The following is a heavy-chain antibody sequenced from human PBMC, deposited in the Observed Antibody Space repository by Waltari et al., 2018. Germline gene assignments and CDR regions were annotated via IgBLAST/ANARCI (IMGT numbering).Heavy chain of an antibody. CDR3: ATVPLYSSSLENAFDI. J-gene: IGHJ3*02. Sequence: EVQLVQSGAEVKKPGATVKISCKASGYTFTDYYMHWVQQAPGKGLEWIGRVDPEDGETTYAAKFQGRVTITADTSTDTAYMGLSSLRSEDTAVYYCATVPLYSSSLENAFDIWGQGTMVTVSS. CDR1: GYTFTDYY. D-gene: IGHD6-13*01. V-gene: IGHV1-69-2*01. CDR2: VDPEDGET.